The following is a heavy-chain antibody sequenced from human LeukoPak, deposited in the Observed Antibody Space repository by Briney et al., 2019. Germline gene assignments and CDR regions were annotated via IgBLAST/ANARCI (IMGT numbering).Heavy chain of an antibody. V-gene: IGHV3-48*01. J-gene: IGHJ3*02. CDR1: GFTFGSYS. Sequence: GGSLRLSCAASGFTFGSYSMNWVRQAPGKGLEWVSYISSSSSTIYYADSVKGRFTISRDNAKNSLYLQMNSLRAEDTAVYYCARDLGLLTPLLAFDIWGQGTMVTVSS. CDR2: ISSSSSTI. CDR3: ARDLGLLTPLLAFDI.